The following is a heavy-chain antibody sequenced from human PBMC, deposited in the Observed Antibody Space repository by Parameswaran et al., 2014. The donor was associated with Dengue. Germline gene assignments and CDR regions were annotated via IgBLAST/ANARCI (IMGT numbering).Heavy chain of an antibody. CDR2: IYYSGST. Sequence: WIRSAPREGGVEWIGSIYYSGSTYYNPSLKSRVTISVDTSKNQFSLKLSSVTAADTAVYYCAKLYYDIFKPYYYYYGMDVWGQGTTVTVSS. CDR3: AKLYYDIFKPYYYYYGMDV. V-gene: IGHV4-39*01. J-gene: IGHJ6*02. D-gene: IGHD3-9*01.